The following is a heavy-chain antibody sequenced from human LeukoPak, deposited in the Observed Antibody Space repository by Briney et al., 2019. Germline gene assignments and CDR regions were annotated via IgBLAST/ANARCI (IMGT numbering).Heavy chain of an antibody. CDR2: IRYDGSSK. V-gene: IGHV3-30*02. CDR1: GFTFSRSG. CDR3: AKETRGSYSDY. Sequence: GGSLRLSCAASGFTFSRSGMHWVLQAPGKGLEWVAFIRYDGSSKYYADSVKGRFTISRDNSKNTVYLQMNSLRAEDTAVYYCAKETRGSYSDYWGQGTLATVSS. D-gene: IGHD1-26*01. J-gene: IGHJ4*02.